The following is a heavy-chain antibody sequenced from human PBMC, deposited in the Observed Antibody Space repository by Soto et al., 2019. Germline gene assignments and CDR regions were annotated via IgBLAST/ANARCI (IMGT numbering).Heavy chain of an antibody. J-gene: IGHJ6*02. Sequence: QVQLVQSGAEAKKPGASVQVSCKASGYTFTTYALHWVRQAPGERPEWMGWINAANGDTKYSEKFQGRVTITRDTSATTGYMELRSLTSEDPAVYYCGRSGVGATGEILYNAMDVWGQGTTVTVSS. D-gene: IGHD1-26*01. CDR2: INAANGDT. CDR3: GRSGVGATGEILYNAMDV. V-gene: IGHV1-3*01. CDR1: GYTFTTYA.